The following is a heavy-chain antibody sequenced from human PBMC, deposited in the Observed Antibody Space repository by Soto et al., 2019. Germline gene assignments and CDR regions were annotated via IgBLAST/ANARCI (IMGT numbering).Heavy chain of an antibody. CDR2: ISYDGSNK. CDR1: GFTFSSYA. V-gene: IGHV3-30-3*01. J-gene: IGHJ4*02. CDR3: ARDLRLGGIAARPDLCFDY. D-gene: IGHD6-6*01. Sequence: PGGSLRLSCAASGFTFSSYAMHWVRQAPGKGLEWVAVISYDGSNKYYADSVKGRFTISRDNSKNTLYLQMNSLRAEDTAVYYCARDLRLGGIAARPDLCFDYWGQGTLVTVSS.